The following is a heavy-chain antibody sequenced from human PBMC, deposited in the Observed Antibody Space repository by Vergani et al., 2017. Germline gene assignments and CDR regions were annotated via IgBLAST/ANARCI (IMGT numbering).Heavy chain of an antibody. J-gene: IGHJ4*02. Sequence: EVQLVESGGGLVQPGGSLRLSCAASGFTFSSYWMSWVRQAPGKGLEWVANIKQDGSEKYYVDSVKGRFTISRDNAKNSLYLQMNSLRAEDTAVYYCARNLHYYDSSGFYYWGQGTLVTVSS. CDR2: IKQDGSEK. V-gene: IGHV3-7*01. CDR1: GFTFSSYW. D-gene: IGHD3-22*01. CDR3: ARNLHYYDSSGFYY.